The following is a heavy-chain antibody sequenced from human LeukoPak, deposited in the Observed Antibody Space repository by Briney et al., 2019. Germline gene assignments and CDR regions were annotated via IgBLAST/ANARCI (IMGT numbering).Heavy chain of an antibody. CDR1: GYTFTGYY. V-gene: IGHV1-2*04. CDR2: INPNSGGT. J-gene: IGHJ4*02. CDR3: ARLYSSGWYEDY. D-gene: IGHD6-19*01. Sequence: GASVKVSCKASGYTFTGYYMHWVRQAPGQGLEWMGWINPNSGGTNYAQKFQGWVTMTRDTSISTAYMELSRLKSDDTAVYYCARLYSSGWYEDYWGQGTLVTVSS.